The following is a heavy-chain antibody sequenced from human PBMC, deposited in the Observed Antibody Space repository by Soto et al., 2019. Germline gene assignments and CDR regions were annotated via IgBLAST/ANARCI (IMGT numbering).Heavy chain of an antibody. CDR1: GDSINNGGYF. D-gene: IGHD2-2*02. CDR3: AREGYCSGSDCYTYYGLQV. J-gene: IGHJ6*02. V-gene: IGHV4-31*03. Sequence: QVQLQESGPGLVKPSQTLSLTCTVSGDSINNGGYFWSWIRQHPGEGLEWIGYIYYTGNTYYNPSLKSRAALSLDTSKNQFSLNLTSVTAADTAVYYCAREGYCSGSDCYTYYGLQVWGQGTTVTVSS. CDR2: IYYTGNT.